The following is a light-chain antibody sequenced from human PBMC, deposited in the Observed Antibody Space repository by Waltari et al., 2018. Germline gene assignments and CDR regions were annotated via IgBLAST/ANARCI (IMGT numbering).Light chain of an antibody. CDR1: QSVSSSY. V-gene: IGKV3-20*01. CDR3: QQYGSSPT. CDR2: GAS. Sequence: ESVLTQSPGTLSLSPGDRAPLSCRASQSVSSSYLAWYQQKPGQAPRLLFYGASSRATGIPDRFSGSGSGTDFTLTISRLEPEDFAVYYCQQYGSSPTFGGGTKVEIK. J-gene: IGKJ4*01.